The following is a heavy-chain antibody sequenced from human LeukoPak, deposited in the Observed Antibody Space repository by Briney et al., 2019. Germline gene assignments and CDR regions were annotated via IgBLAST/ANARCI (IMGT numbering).Heavy chain of an antibody. Sequence: GGSLRLSCAASGFTFSRYWMHWVRHVPGKGLMWVSRLNSDGSSTLYADSVKGRFTISRDNARNTLSLQMNSLRGEDTALYYCTRDQDGVGATIDLWGQGTLVTVSS. CDR2: LNSDGSST. J-gene: IGHJ4*02. D-gene: IGHD1-26*01. CDR1: GFTFSRYW. CDR3: TRDQDGVGATIDL. V-gene: IGHV3-74*03.